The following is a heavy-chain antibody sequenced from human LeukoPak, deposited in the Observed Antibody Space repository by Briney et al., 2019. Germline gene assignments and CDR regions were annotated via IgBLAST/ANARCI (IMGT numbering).Heavy chain of an antibody. J-gene: IGHJ4*02. V-gene: IGHV3-43D*03. D-gene: IGHD5-24*01. CDR1: GFIFGNYW. Sequence: GGSLRLSCAASGFIFGNYWMNWVRQAPGKGLEWVSLISWDGGSTYYADSVKGRFTISRDNSKNSLYLQMNSLRAEDTALYYCAKAFRDGYNLPPHYWGQGTLVTVSS. CDR3: AKAFRDGYNLPPHY. CDR2: ISWDGGST.